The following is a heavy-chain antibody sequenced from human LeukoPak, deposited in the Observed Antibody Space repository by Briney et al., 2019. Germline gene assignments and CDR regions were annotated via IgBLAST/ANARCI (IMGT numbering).Heavy chain of an antibody. J-gene: IGHJ4*02. CDR1: GYTFTSYD. V-gene: IGHV1-8*01. CDR3: ARDYYGSSGYYY. CDR2: MNPNSGNT. D-gene: IGHD3-22*01. Sequence: ASVKVSCKASGYTFTSYDINWVRQATGQGLEWMGWMNPNSGNTGYAQKFQGRVTMTRDTSISTAYMELSRLRSDDTAVYYCARDYYGSSGYYYWGQGTLVTVSS.